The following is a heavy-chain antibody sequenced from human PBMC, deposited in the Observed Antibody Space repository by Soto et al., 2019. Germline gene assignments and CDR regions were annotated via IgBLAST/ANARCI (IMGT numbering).Heavy chain of an antibody. D-gene: IGHD3-16*01. CDR1: GGSIRSGGYY. CDR3: ASNYDSGPLVIDY. J-gene: IGHJ4*02. V-gene: IGHV4-31*03. CDR2: IYYSGST. Sequence: PSETLSLTSTVSGGSIRSGGYYWSWIRQHPGKGLEWIGYIYYSGSTYYNPSLKSRVTISVDTSKNQFSLKLSSVTAADTAVYYCASNYDSGPLVIDYWGQGTLVTVSS.